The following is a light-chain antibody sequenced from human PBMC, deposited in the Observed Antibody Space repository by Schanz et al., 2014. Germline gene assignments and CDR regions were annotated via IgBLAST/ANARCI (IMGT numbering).Light chain of an antibody. J-gene: IGLJ2*01. CDR2: DVT. V-gene: IGLV2-23*02. CDR1: SSDVGGYNF. CDR3: CSYAGSYTLV. Sequence: QSVLTQPASVSGSPGQSITISCTGTSSDVGGYNFVSWYQQHPGKAPKLMIYDVTQRPSGVSTRFSGSQSGNTASLTISGLQAEDEADYYCCSYAGSYTLVFGGGTKLTVL.